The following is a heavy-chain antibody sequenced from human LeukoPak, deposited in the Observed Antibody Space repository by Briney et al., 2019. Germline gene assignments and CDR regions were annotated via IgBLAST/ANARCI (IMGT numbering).Heavy chain of an antibody. CDR1: GFTFSSYA. J-gene: IGHJ4*02. Sequence: GGSLRLSCAASGFTFSSYAMSWVRQAPGKGLEWVSSISGSGGSTYYADSVKGRFTISRDKSKNTLYLQMNSLGADDTAVYYCAKDCGGDCYSIDYWGQGTLVTVSS. CDR2: ISGSGGST. CDR3: AKDCGGDCYSIDY. D-gene: IGHD2-21*02. V-gene: IGHV3-23*01.